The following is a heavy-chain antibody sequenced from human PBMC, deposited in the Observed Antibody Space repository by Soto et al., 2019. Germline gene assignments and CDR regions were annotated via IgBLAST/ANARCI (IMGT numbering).Heavy chain of an antibody. V-gene: IGHV1-69*06. CDR2: IIPILGTA. D-gene: IGHD3-22*01. CDR3: ARESIGYYYDSSGPDAFGS. Sequence: GAAVQVSCQASGGTFSNYAISWVRQAPGQGLAWMGGIIPILGTANYAQKFQGRGTITADKSTSTAYMERSSLRSEDTAVYYCARESIGYYYDSSGPDAFGSWGQGTMVTVSS. J-gene: IGHJ3*02. CDR1: GGTFSNYA.